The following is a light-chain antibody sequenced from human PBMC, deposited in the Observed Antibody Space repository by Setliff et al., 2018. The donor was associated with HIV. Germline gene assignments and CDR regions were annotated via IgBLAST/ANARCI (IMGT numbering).Light chain of an antibody. CDR3: QQFYSSPT. V-gene: IGKV4-1*01. CDR1: QSVLHSSNNENY. CDR2: WAS. J-gene: IGKJ4*01. Sequence: DIVMTQSPDSLAVSLGERATINCKSSQSVLHSSNNENYLAWYQQKPRQPPKLLIYWASTRESGVPDRFSGSGSGTDFTLTISNLQAEDVAVYYCQQFYSSPTFGGGTKMDIK.